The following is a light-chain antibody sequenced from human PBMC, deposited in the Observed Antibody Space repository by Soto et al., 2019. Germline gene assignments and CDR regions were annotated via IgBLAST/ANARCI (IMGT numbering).Light chain of an antibody. CDR2: QVS. CDR3: MQGTHWPWK. J-gene: IGKJ1*01. CDR1: QRLVYSNGNAY. Sequence: DAVLTQSPLSLPGTLGQPAAISCRSSQRLVYSNGNAYLIWFQQRPGQSQRRLIYQVSTREAGVPDRFSGSGSSTYFTLTISRVEAEDVGLYYCMQGTHWPWKYGQGTKVEIK. V-gene: IGKV2-30*01.